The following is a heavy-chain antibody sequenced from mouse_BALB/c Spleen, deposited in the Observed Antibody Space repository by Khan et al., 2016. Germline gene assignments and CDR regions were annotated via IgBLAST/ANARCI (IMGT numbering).Heavy chain of an antibody. CDR3: ARSDLRGAMDY. J-gene: IGHJ4*01. Sequence: QVQLQESGPDLVKPGASVRITCKASGYTFTSYYIHWVNQRPGQGLEWIGWIYPGNVNSKYNEKFKGMATLTADKSSSTAFLQLSSLTSEDAAVDFCARSDLRGAMDYWGQGTAVTVPS. CDR1: GYTFTSYY. D-gene: IGHD1-1*01. CDR2: IYPGNVNS. V-gene: IGHV1S56*01.